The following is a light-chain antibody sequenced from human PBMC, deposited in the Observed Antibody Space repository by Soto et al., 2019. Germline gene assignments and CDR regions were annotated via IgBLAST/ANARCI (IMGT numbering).Light chain of an antibody. CDR3: QQYGSSIQT. J-gene: IGKJ1*01. CDR1: QSIGNY. Sequence: EVVLTQSPATLSLSPGEGATLSCRASQSIGNYLAWYQQRPGQPPNLLIFGASHRAPDIPDRFSGSGSGTDFTLTISRLEPEDFAVYYCQQYGSSIQTFGQGTKV. CDR2: GAS. V-gene: IGKV3-20*01.